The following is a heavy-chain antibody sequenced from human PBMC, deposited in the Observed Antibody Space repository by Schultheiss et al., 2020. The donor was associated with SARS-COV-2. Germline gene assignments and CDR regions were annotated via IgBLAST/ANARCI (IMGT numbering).Heavy chain of an antibody. J-gene: IGHJ2*01. D-gene: IGHD3-3*01. CDR1: GGTFSSYA. CDR2: IIPIFGTA. Sequence: SVKVSCKVSGGTFSSYAISWVRQAPGQGLEWMGGIIPIFGTANYAQKFQGRVTITADESTSTAYMELSSLRSEDTAVYYCARDRYDFWSGYVSYWYFDLWGRAPWSPSPQ. CDR3: ARDRYDFWSGYVSYWYFDL. V-gene: IGHV1-69*13.